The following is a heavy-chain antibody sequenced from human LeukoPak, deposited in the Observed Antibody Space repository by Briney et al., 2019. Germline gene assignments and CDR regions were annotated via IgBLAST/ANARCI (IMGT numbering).Heavy chain of an antibody. D-gene: IGHD6-13*01. V-gene: IGHV3-23*01. CDR2: ISGSGGST. CDR3: AVAWQQLVHRTNWFDP. CDR1: GFTFSSYA. Sequence: GGSLRLSCAASGFTFSSYAMSWVRQAPGKGLEWVSAISGSGGSTYYADSVKGRFTISRDNSKNTLYLQMNSLRAEDTAVYYCAVAWQQLVHRTNWFDPWGQGTLVTVSS. J-gene: IGHJ5*02.